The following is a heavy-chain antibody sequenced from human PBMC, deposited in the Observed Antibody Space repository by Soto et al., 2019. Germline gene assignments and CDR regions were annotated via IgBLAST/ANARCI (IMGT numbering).Heavy chain of an antibody. J-gene: IGHJ6*02. CDR3: ARELQYRHYYYYGMDV. CDR1: GFTFSSYA. D-gene: IGHD4-4*01. V-gene: IGHV3-30-3*01. CDR2: ISYDGSNK. Sequence: GGSLRLSCAASGFTFSSYAMHWVRQAPGKGLEWVAVISYDGSNKYYADYVKGRFTISRDNSKNTLYLQMNSLRAEDTAVYYCARELQYRHYYYYGMDVWGQGTTVTVSS.